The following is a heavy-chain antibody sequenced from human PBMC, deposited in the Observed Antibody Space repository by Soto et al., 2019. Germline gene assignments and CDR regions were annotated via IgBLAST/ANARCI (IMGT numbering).Heavy chain of an antibody. V-gene: IGHV1-3*01. D-gene: IGHD3-16*02. J-gene: IGHJ4*02. Sequence: ASVKVSCKASGYTFTSYAMHWVRQAPGQRLEWMGWINAGNGNTKYSQKFRGRVTITRDTSASTAYMELSSLRSEDTAVYYCARGLNRYLHYFDYWGQGTPVTVSS. CDR2: INAGNGNT. CDR1: GYTFTSYA. CDR3: ARGLNRYLHYFDY.